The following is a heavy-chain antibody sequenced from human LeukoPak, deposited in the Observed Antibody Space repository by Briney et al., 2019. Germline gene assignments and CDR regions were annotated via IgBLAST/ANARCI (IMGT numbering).Heavy chain of an antibody. CDR2: FDPEDGET. D-gene: IGHD6-19*01. CDR1: GYTLTELS. Sequence: ASVKVSCTVSGYTLTELSMHWVRQAPGKGLEWMGGFDPEDGETIYAQKFQGRVTMTEDTSTDTAYMELSSLRSEDTAVYYCATEGPYSSWNYYYYGMDVWGQGTTVTVSS. V-gene: IGHV1-24*01. J-gene: IGHJ6*02. CDR3: ATEGPYSSWNYYYYGMDV.